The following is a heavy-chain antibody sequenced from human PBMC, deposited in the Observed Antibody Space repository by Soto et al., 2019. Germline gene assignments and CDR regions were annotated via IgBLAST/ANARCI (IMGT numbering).Heavy chain of an antibody. CDR3: AKVGEYQRHSFAYYTDV. V-gene: IGHV3-23*01. J-gene: IGHJ6*03. CDR2: ISGSGGST. Sequence: EVQLLESGGGLVQPGGSLRLSCAASGFTFSSYAMSWVRQAPGKGLEWVSAISGSGGSTYYADSVKGRFTISRDNSKNTRYLHMNSLRAEDTAVYYCAKVGEYQRHSFAYYTDVLGKWTTVTVSS. D-gene: IGHD2-2*01. CDR1: GFTFSSYA.